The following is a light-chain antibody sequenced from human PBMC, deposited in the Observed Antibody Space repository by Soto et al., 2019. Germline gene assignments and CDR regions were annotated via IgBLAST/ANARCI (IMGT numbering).Light chain of an antibody. Sequence: DIQMTQSPSSLSASVGDRVTITCRASQSISGYLNWYQQKPGKAPKVLISGASTLHNRVPSRFSGRGSGTDFTLTISSLQPEDVATYYCQESLSTLLTFGGGTKVEIK. CDR1: QSISGY. CDR3: QESLSTLLT. J-gene: IGKJ4*01. V-gene: IGKV1-39*01. CDR2: GAS.